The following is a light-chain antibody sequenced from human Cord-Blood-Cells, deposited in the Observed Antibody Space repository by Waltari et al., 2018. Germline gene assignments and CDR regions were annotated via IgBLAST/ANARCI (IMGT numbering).Light chain of an antibody. J-gene: IGLJ2*01. CDR1: ALPKQS. CDR2: KDS. Sequence: SYELTQPPSVSVSPGQTARTTWSGDALPKQSSSWYQRKPGQSPGLVLCKDSERPSGIPWRCSGSSSGTTVTLTISGVQAEEEAEYYCQSAGSSGTYVVFGGRTKLTGL. V-gene: IGLV3-25*02. CDR3: QSAGSSGTYVV.